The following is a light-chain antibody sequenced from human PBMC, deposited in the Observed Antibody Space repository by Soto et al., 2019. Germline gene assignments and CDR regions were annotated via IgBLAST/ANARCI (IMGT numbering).Light chain of an antibody. CDR2: GAS. J-gene: IGKJ1*01. Sequence: EIVLTQSPGTLSLSPGERATLSCRASQTISNSYSAWYRQKPGQAPRLLIYGASTRATGIPERFSGSGSGTDFTLTISRLEPGDFAVYYCQVYGDSSPTFGQGTKVEIK. V-gene: IGKV3-20*01. CDR1: QTISNSY. CDR3: QVYGDSSPT.